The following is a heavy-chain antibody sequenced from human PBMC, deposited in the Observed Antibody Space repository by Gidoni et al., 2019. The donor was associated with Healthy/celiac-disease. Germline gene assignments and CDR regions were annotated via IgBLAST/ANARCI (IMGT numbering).Heavy chain of an antibody. V-gene: IGHV4-39*07. J-gene: IGHJ4*02. CDR2: IYYSGST. CDR1: GGSISSSSYY. D-gene: IGHD3-10*01. CDR3: AREAEMVRGVFDY. Sequence: QLQLQESGPGLVKPSATLSLTCTVSGGSISSSSYYWGWIRQPPGKGLEWIESIYYSGSTYYNPSLKSRVTISVDTSKNQFSLKLSSVTAADTAVYYCAREAEMVRGVFDYWGQGTLVTVSS.